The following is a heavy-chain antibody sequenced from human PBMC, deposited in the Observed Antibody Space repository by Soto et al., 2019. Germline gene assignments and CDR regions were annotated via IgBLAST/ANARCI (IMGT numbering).Heavy chain of an antibody. J-gene: IGHJ6*02. V-gene: IGHV4-59*02. D-gene: IGHD3-10*01. CDR3: ARAAYGSGSYYAPYYYYAMDV. CDR2: ILYTGNT. CDR1: GASVSSYY. Sequence: SETLSLTCTVSGASVSSYYWSWIRQPPGKGLEWLGYILYTGNTNYNPSLKSRVTMSVDTSKNQVSLKLSAVTAADTAVYFCARAAYGSGSYYAPYYYYAMDVWGQGTTVTVS.